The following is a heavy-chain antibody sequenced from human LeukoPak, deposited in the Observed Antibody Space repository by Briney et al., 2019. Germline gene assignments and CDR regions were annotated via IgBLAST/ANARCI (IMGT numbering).Heavy chain of an antibody. Sequence: PSETLSLTCTVSGASISSSSYYWGWIRQPPGKGLEWIGSIYYSGSTYYNPSLKSRVTISVDTSKNQFSLKLSPVTAADTAVYYCARPYSSGWRGSFDYWGQGTLVTVSS. D-gene: IGHD6-19*01. CDR2: IYYSGST. CDR3: ARPYSSGWRGSFDY. CDR1: GASISSSSYY. V-gene: IGHV4-39*01. J-gene: IGHJ4*02.